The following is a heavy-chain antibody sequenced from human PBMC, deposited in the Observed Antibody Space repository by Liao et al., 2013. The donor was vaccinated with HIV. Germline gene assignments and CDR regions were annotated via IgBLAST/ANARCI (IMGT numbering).Heavy chain of an antibody. V-gene: IGHV4-30-4*08. D-gene: IGHD2-2*02. J-gene: IGHJ4*02. CDR3: ARFSYTNAWYFDY. Sequence: QVQLQESGPGLVKPSQTLSLTCTVSGGSISSGDYYWSWIRQPPGNGLEWIGSLFDSGATYYNPSLKSRVAMSADTSEKKLSLKLNSVTAADTAVYFCARFSYTNAWYFDYWGQGILVTVSS. CDR1: GGSISSGDYY. CDR2: LFDSGAT.